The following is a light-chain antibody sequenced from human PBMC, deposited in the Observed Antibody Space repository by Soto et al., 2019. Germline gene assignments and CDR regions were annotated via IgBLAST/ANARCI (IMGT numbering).Light chain of an antibody. Sequence: DIQMTQSPSSLSASVGDRVSITCQASQDISNYLNWYQQKPGQAPKLLIYGASNVETGVPSRFSGSASGTDFSFTISSLQPEDIATYYCQQYDNLPFTFGPGTKVDIK. V-gene: IGKV1-33*01. CDR3: QQYDNLPFT. J-gene: IGKJ3*01. CDR2: GAS. CDR1: QDISNY.